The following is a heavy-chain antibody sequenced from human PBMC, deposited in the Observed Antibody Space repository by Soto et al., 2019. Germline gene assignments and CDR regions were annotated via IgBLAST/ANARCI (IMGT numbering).Heavy chain of an antibody. CDR2: IYYSGST. J-gene: IGHJ2*01. D-gene: IGHD3-22*01. V-gene: IGHV4-31*03. CDR1: GGSISSGGYY. Sequence: QVQLQESGPGLVKPSQTLSLTCTVSGGSISSGGYYWSWIRQHPGKGLEWIGYIYYSGSTYYNPSLQSRVTISVDTSKNPFSLKLSSVTAADTAVYYCARETRGSSGRNWYFDLWGRGTLVTVSS. CDR3: ARETRGSSGRNWYFDL.